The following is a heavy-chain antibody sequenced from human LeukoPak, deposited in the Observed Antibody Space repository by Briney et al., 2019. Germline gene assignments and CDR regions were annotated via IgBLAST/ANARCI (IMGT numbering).Heavy chain of an antibody. D-gene: IGHD3-9*01. V-gene: IGHV4-39*01. CDR1: GGSISSSSYY. CDR3: ASKLRYFGWLLFSDAFDI. CDR2: IYYSGST. J-gene: IGHJ3*02. Sequence: SSETLSLTCTVSGGSISSSSYYWGWIRQPPGKGLEWIGSIYYSGSTYYNPSLKSRVTISVDTSKNQFSLKLSSVTAADTAVYYCASKLRYFGWLLFSDAFDIWGQGTMVTVSS.